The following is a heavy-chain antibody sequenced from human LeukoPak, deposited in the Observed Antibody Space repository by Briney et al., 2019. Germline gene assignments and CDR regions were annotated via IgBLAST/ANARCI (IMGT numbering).Heavy chain of an antibody. J-gene: IGHJ4*02. CDR3: ARESPFDWLYFDY. Sequence: NSGGSLRLSCAASGFTFSSYSMNWVRQAPGKGLEWVSSISSSSSYIYYADSVKGRLTISRDNAKNSLYLQMNSLRAEDTAVYYCARESPFDWLYFDYWGQGTLVTVSS. V-gene: IGHV3-21*01. D-gene: IGHD3-9*01. CDR2: ISSSSSYI. CDR1: GFTFSSYS.